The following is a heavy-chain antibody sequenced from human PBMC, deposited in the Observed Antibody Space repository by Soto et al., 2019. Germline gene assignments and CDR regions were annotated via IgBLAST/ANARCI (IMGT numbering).Heavy chain of an antibody. CDR3: DRGGGLPECAGYCAPDF. CDR2: VLYTGTS. Sequence: QVQLQESGSGLLEPSQTLSLTCAVSGAPISGSGYSWNWIRQAPGRGLEWIGSVLYTGTSSYATYLQSRVSISADRAKNQFYTQLISVTAADTGVYHCDRGGGLPECAGYCAPDFWGQGTLVTVAS. V-gene: IGHV4-30-2*01. J-gene: IGHJ4*02. CDR1: GAPISGSGYS. D-gene: IGHD2-21*02.